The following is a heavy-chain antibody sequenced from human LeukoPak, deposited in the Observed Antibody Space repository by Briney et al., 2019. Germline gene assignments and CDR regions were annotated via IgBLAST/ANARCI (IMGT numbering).Heavy chain of an antibody. V-gene: IGHV4-61*08. CDR1: GGSVSSGGYY. Sequence: PSQTLSLTCTVSGGSVSSGGYYWSWIRQHPGKGLEWIGNIYYSGGTNYNPSLESRVTISLDTSKNQFSLKLSSVTAADTAMYYCARGRAIWGQGTMVTVSS. CDR3: ARGRAI. CDR2: IYYSGGT. J-gene: IGHJ3*02.